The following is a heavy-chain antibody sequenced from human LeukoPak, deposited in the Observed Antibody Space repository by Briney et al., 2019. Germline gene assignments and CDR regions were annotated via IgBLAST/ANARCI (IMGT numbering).Heavy chain of an antibody. J-gene: IGHJ6*02. CDR3: ARDILGRSNGGSNYFGMDV. D-gene: IGHD2-15*01. V-gene: IGHV1-2*04. Sequence: ASVKVSCKASGYTFTDYYMHWVRQAPGQGLEWMGCINPNSGGTHYAQKFQDWVSMTRGTSINTAYMELSSLRSDDTAVYYCARDILGRSNGGSNYFGMDVWGQGTTVTVSS. CDR1: GYTFTDYY. CDR2: INPNSGGT.